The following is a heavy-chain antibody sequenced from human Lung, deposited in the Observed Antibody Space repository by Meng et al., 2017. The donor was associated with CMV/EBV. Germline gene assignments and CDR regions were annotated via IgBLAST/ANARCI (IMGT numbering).Heavy chain of an antibody. CDR2: IHNSGST. D-gene: IGHD2-15*01. V-gene: IGHV4-61*01. Sequence: SETLSLXCSVSGGSVISGSYYWSWIRQSPGKGLQWIGYIHNSGSTKYNPSLKSRVTISVDTPKNQFSLRLRFVTAADTAVYYCARDVGYCSDGSCSDYWGQGXLVTVSS. CDR1: GGSVISGSYY. J-gene: IGHJ4*02. CDR3: ARDVGYCSDGSCSDY.